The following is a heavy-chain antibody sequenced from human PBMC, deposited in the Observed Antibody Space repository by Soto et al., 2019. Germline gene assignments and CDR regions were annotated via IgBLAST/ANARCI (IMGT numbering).Heavy chain of an antibody. CDR3: ARDRETYYYGSGELMDV. V-gene: IGHV1-18*01. CDR2: ISAYNGNI. CDR1: GYTFTSYG. J-gene: IGHJ6*02. D-gene: IGHD3-10*01. Sequence: ASVKVSCKASGYTFTSYGISWVRQAPGQGLEWMGWISAYNGNINYAQKLQGRVTMTTDTSTSTAYMELRSLRSDDTAVYYCARDRETYYYGSGELMDVWGQGTTVTVSS.